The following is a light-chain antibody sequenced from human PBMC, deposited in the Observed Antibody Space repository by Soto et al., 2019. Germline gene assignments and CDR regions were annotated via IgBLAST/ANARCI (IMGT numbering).Light chain of an antibody. CDR3: QQYNSYPYT. V-gene: IGKV1-5*01. CDR1: QSISSW. Sequence: DIQMTQSPSTLSASVGDRVTITCRASQSISSWLAWYQQKPGKAPKLLIYDASSLESGVPSRFSGSESGTEFTLTISSLQPDEFATYYCQQYNSYPYTFGQGTKLEIK. J-gene: IGKJ2*01. CDR2: DAS.